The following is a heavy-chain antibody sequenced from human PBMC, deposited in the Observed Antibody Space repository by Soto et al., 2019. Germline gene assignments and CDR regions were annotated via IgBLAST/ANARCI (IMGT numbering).Heavy chain of an antibody. Sequence: PSETLSLTCTVSGGSISSYYWSWIRQPPGKXLEWIGYIYYSGSTNYNPSLKSRVTISVDTSKNQFSLKLSSVTAADTAVYYCARDNMGRATIPRYYYYYYGMDVWGQGTTVTVSS. CDR3: ARDNMGRATIPRYYYYYYGMDV. J-gene: IGHJ6*02. D-gene: IGHD5-12*01. CDR1: GGSISSYY. V-gene: IGHV4-59*01. CDR2: IYYSGST.